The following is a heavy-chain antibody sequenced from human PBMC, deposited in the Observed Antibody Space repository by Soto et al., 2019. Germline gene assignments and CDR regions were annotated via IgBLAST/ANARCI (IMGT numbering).Heavy chain of an antibody. CDR3: AHRILRTVFGLVTTTAIYFDF. Sequence: QITLNESGPTVVKPAETLTLTCTFSGFSLTTSGVGVGWIRQSPGKAPEWLALIYWDDDKRYSASLKIRLTIPKDTSKNQVVLTMASVDPADTATYYCAHRILRTVFGLVTTTAIYFDFWGQGTPVVVSS. D-gene: IGHD3-3*01. V-gene: IGHV2-5*02. J-gene: IGHJ4*02. CDR1: GFSLTTSGVG. CDR2: IYWDDDK.